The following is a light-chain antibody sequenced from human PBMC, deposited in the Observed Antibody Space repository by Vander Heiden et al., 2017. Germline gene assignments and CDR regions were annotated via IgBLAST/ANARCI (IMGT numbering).Light chain of an antibody. CDR1: QSISGY. V-gene: IGKV1-39*01. CDR2: AAS. J-gene: IGKJ1*01. Sequence: DLQMTQSPSSLSLSVGDRVTITCRASQSISGYLNWYQLKPGRAPKRLIYAASNLPTGVPSRFSGSDSGTDFSLIISSLQPEDFATYVCQQSYDPPWTFGQGTRVE. CDR3: QQSYDPPWT.